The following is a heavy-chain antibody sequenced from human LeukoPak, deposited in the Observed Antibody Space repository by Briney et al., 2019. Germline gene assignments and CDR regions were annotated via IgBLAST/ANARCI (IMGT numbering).Heavy chain of an antibody. CDR1: GFTLSDYW. CDR2: ISPDGRNI. V-gene: IGHV3-74*01. D-gene: IGHD1-7*01. CDR3: VRDGGGTTPYDS. Sequence: PGGSLRLSCAASGFTLSDYWMNCVRQTPGKGPVWVSHISPDGRNIAYADSVKGRFTISRDSAKNTLYLQMNSLRVGDTAVYYCVRDGGGTTPYDSWGQGTLVTVSS. J-gene: IGHJ4*02.